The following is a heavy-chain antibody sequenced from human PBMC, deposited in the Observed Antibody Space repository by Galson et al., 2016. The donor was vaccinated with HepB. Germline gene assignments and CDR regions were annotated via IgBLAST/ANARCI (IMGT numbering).Heavy chain of an antibody. CDR1: GLRFDDHA. CDR2: ISWNNGRI. D-gene: IGHD3-22*01. J-gene: IGHJ1*01. V-gene: IGHV3-9*01. Sequence: SLRLSCAGSGLRFDDHAFHWVRQAPGKGLEWVAGISWNNGRIGYADSVKGRFTITRDNTNNPLHLQMNTLRPEDTALYYCAKDISPQYDSSGYFTRRCMQQWGRGTRVTVSS. CDR3: AKDISPQYDSSGYFTRRCMQQ.